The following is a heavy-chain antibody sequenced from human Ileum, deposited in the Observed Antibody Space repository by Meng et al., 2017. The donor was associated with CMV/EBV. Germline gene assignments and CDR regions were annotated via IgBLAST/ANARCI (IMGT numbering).Heavy chain of an antibody. CDR3: VRGGFGEFDY. D-gene: IGHD3-10*01. V-gene: IGHV3-13*01. CDR1: GFTFRTYD. Sequence: GGSLRLSCAASGFTFRTYDMHWVRQVRGKPLEWVAGVTSDGDTYHARSVKGRFAISRDVAKNSLFLEMSSLRAGDTAVYYCVRGGFGEFDYWGQGTLVTVSS. CDR2: VTSDGDT. J-gene: IGHJ4*02.